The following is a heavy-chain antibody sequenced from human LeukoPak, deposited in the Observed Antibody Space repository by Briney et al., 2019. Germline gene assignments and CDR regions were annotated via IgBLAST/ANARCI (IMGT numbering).Heavy chain of an antibody. CDR2: INTDGTVT. J-gene: IGHJ4*02. D-gene: IGHD6-19*01. V-gene: IGHV3-74*01. CDR1: GFTFSKYW. CDR3: ATKQWLAPPPDS. Sequence: GGSLRLSCAASGFTFSKYWMLWVRHAPGKGLESVSRINTDGTVTTYADSVKGRFTVSRDNPDNTMFLQMTSVRDEHTAVYYCATKQWLAPPPDSWGQGTPVTVSS.